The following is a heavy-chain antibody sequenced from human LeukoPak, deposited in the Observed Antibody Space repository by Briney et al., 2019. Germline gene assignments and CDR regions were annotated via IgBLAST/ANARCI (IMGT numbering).Heavy chain of an antibody. CDR3: ARGPKGSGWYHFDY. CDR1: GGSISSYY. J-gene: IGHJ4*02. D-gene: IGHD6-19*01. Sequence: SETLSLTCTVSGGSISSYYWSWIRQPPGKGLEWIGYIYHSGSTYYNPSLKSRVTISVDRSKNQFSLKLSSVTAADTAVYYCARGPKGSGWYHFDYWGQGTLVTVSS. CDR2: IYHSGST. V-gene: IGHV4-59*12.